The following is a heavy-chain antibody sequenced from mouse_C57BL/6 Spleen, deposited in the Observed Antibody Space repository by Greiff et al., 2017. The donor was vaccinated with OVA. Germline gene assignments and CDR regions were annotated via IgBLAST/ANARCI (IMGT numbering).Heavy chain of an antibody. CDR2: INYDGSST. CDR3: AREGDYYGSSRAWFAY. Sequence: EVMLVESEGGLVQPGSSMKLSCTASGFTFSDYYMAWVRQVPEKGLEWVSNINYDGSSTYYLDSLKSRFIISRDNAKNILYLQMSSLKSEDTATYYCAREGDYYGSSRAWFAYWGQGTLVTVSA. D-gene: IGHD1-1*01. CDR1: GFTFSDYY. V-gene: IGHV5-16*01. J-gene: IGHJ3*01.